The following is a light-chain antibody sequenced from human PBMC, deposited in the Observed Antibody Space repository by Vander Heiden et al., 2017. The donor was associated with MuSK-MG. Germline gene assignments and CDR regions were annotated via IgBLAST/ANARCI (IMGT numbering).Light chain of an antibody. V-gene: IGKV3-15*01. CDR2: GAT. J-gene: IGKJ5*01. CDR3: QQYNMWPIT. Sequence: EIVLTQSPAPLSVSPGEGATLSCRASQSVGINLVWYQQKPGQAPRLFIHGATNRATEIPARFSGSGSGTEFTLTISSLQSEDLAVYYCQQYNMWPITFGQGTRLEIK. CDR1: QSVGIN.